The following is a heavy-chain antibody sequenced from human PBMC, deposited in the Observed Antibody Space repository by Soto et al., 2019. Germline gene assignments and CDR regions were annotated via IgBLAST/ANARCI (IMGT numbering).Heavy chain of an antibody. CDR2: INESGST. V-gene: IGHV4-34*01. D-gene: IGHD1-1*01. CDR3: ARGSGIVALPGELEDVNYAY. J-gene: IGHJ4*02. Sequence: QVQLQQWGAGLVKPSETLSLSCAVYGQSFSGHSWAWIRQPPGKGLEWIGEINESGSTYYNPSLKSRVPISTDTSKNQFSLKLSSVSAADTAAYFCARGSGIVALPGELEDVNYAYWGQGTLVNVAS. CDR1: GQSFSGHS.